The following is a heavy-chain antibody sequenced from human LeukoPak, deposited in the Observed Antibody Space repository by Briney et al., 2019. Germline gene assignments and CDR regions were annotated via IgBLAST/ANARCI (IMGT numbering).Heavy chain of an antibody. CDR1: GYSFTSYW. Sequence: GESLKISCKGSGYSFTSYWIGWVRQMPGEGLEWIGIIYPGDSDTRYSPSFQGQVTISADKSISTAYLQWSSLKASDTTVCYCARPRYSYAMYYFDYWGQGTLVTVSS. V-gene: IGHV5-51*01. J-gene: IGHJ4*02. CDR3: ARPRYSYAMYYFDY. D-gene: IGHD5-18*01. CDR2: IYPGDSDT.